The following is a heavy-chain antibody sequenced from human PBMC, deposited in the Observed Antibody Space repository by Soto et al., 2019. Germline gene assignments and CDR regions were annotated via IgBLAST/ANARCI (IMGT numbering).Heavy chain of an antibody. D-gene: IGHD6-13*01. CDR3: AREAAAGTNWFDP. CDR1: GFTFSSYA. J-gene: IGHJ5*02. Sequence: GGSLRLSCAASGFTFSSYAMHWVRQAPGKGLEWVAVISYDGSNKYYADSVKGRFTISRDNSKNTPYLQMNSLRAEDTAVYYCAREAAAGTNWFDPWGQGTLVTVSS. CDR2: ISYDGSNK. V-gene: IGHV3-30-3*01.